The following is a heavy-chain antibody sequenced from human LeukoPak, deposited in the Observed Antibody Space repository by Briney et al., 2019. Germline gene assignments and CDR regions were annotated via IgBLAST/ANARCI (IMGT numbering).Heavy chain of an antibody. V-gene: IGHV3-11*01. D-gene: IGHD2-2*01. Sequence: GGSLRLSCAASGFTFRDYYMSWIRQAPGKGLEWVSYISTSGTTTYYADSVKGRFTISRDNAMNSLYLQMISLRAEDTAVYYCAKDLYRYQLPNYYFDYWGQGTLVTVSS. CDR3: AKDLYRYQLPNYYFDY. CDR2: ISTSGTTT. CDR1: GFTFRDYY. J-gene: IGHJ4*02.